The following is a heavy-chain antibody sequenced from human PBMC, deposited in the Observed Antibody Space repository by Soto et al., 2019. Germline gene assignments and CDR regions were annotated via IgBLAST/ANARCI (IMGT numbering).Heavy chain of an antibody. D-gene: IGHD3-22*01. Sequence: GEPLKISCKASVCSFSSYWLGWVRQMTGKGLEWMGIIFPDDSETRYSPSFQGKVSISVDKSISTAYLQWSSLKASDTAMYYCARRLYDTSGYRYFDFWGQGTLVTVSS. CDR2: IFPDDSET. J-gene: IGHJ4*02. CDR3: ARRLYDTSGYRYFDF. CDR1: VCSFSSYW. V-gene: IGHV5-51*01.